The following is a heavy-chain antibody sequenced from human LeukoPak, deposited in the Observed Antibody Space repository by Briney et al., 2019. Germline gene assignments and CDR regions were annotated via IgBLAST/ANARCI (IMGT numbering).Heavy chain of an antibody. CDR3: ARDSQSGWLYYFDY. Sequence: PGGSLLLSCAGSGFSFSAYWMSLVRPAPGGGLGGVATIWEDGSEKYYVDSVKGRFTISRDNSKNTLYLQMNSLRAEDTAVYYCARDSQSGWLYYFDYWGQGTLVTVSS. V-gene: IGHV3-7*01. J-gene: IGHJ4*02. CDR2: IWEDGSEK. D-gene: IGHD6-19*01. CDR1: GFSFSAYW.